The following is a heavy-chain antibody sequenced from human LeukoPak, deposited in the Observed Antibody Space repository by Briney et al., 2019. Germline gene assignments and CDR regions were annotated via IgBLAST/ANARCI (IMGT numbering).Heavy chain of an antibody. CDR3: AGEYQLLSQFDH. CDR1: GFTFSNYA. V-gene: IGHV3-23*01. D-gene: IGHD2-2*01. J-gene: IGHJ4*02. CDR2: ITGSGGST. Sequence: PGGSLRLSCAASGFTFSNYAMSWVRQAPGKWLEWVSTITGSGGSTYYADSVKGRFTISRDNSKHTLYLQMNSLRAEDTAAYYCAGEYQLLSQFDHWGQGTLVTVSS.